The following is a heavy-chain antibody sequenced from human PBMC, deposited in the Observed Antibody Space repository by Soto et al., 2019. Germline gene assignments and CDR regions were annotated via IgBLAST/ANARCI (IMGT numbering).Heavy chain of an antibody. CDR3: ARRFTSGWFFDY. V-gene: IGHV4-4*02. Sequence: GTLSLTCTVSGGSISSSNWWSWVRQPPGKGLEWIGEIYHSGSTNYNPSLKSRVTISVDRSISTAYLQWRSLKASDTAMYYCARRFTSGWFFDYWGQGTLVTVSS. D-gene: IGHD6-19*01. J-gene: IGHJ4*02. CDR1: GGSISSSNW. CDR2: IYHSGST.